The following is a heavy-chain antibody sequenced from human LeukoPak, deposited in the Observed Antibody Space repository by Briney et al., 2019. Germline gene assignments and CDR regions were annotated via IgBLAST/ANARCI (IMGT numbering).Heavy chain of an antibody. CDR2: IYHSGST. CDR1: GYSISSGYY. Sequence: PSETLSLTXAVSGYSISSGYYWGWIRQPPGKGLEWIGSIYHSGSTYYNPSLKSRVTISVDTSKNQFSLKLSSVTAADTAVYYCARLSSGSYYVIDYWGQGTLVTVSS. CDR3: ARLSSGSYYVIDY. D-gene: IGHD1-26*01. V-gene: IGHV4-38-2*01. J-gene: IGHJ4*02.